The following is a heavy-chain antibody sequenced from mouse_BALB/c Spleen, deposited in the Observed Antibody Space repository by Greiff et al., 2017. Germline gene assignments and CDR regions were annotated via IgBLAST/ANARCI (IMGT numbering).Heavy chain of an antibody. Sequence: QVQLQQSAAELARPGASVKMSCKASGYTFTSYTMHWVKQRPGQGLEWIGYINPSSGYTEYNQKFKDKTTLTADKSSSTAYMQLSSLTSEDSAVYYCARLEEVQFAYWGQGTLVTVSA. V-gene: IGHV1-4*02. CDR2: INPSSGYT. CDR3: ARLEEVQFAY. D-gene: IGHD2-14*01. CDR1: GYTFTSYT. J-gene: IGHJ3*01.